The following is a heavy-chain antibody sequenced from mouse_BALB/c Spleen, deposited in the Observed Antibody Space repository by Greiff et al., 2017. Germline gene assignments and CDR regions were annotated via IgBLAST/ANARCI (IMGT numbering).Heavy chain of an antibody. CDR1: GFSLTGYG. D-gene: IGHD2-4*01. CDR2: IWGDGST. V-gene: IGHV2-6-7*01. CDR3: ARDSYYDPSWFAY. J-gene: IGHJ3*01. Sequence: VQVVESGPGLVAPSQSLSITCTVSGFSLTGYGVNWVRQPPGKGLEWLGMIWGDGSTDYNSALKSRLSISKDNSKSQVFLKMNSLQTDDTARYYCARDSYYDPSWFAYWGQGTLVTVSA.